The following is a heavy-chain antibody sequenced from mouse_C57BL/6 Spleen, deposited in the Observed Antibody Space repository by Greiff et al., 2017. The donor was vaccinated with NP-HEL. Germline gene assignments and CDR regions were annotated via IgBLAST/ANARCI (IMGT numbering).Heavy chain of an antibody. CDR3: VRAYEYDVHYYAMDY. J-gene: IGHJ4*01. CDR1: GFSFNTYA. Sequence: EVKVEESGGGLVQPKGSLKLSCAASGFSFNTYAMNWVRQAPGKGLEWVARIRSKSNNYATYYADSVKDRFTISRDDSERMLYLQMNKLKTDDTAMYYCVRAYEYDVHYYAMDYWGQGTSVTVSS. V-gene: IGHV10-1*01. D-gene: IGHD2-4*01. CDR2: IRSKSNNYAT.